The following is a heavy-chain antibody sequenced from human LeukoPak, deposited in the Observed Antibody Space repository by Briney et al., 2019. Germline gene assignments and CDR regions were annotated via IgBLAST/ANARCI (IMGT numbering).Heavy chain of an antibody. J-gene: IGHJ4*02. CDR3: ARAEVTTAAFFDY. CDR2: IHSSGST. CDR1: GDSISSYY. D-gene: IGHD4-17*01. V-gene: IGHV4-4*07. Sequence: SETLSLTCTVSGDSISSYYWIWTRQPAGKGLEWIGRIHSSGSTNYNPSLKSRVSTSVDTSKNQFSLKLRSVTAADTAVYYCARAEVTTAAFFDYWGQGTLVTVSS.